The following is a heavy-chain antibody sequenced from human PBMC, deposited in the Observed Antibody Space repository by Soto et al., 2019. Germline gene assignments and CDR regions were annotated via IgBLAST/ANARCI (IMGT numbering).Heavy chain of an antibody. CDR2: ISARRGTT. D-gene: IGHD4-17*01. CDR1: GGTCTNYD. Sequence: GSLRRSCAASGGTCTNYDMSWVRQDPGKGLEWVSGISARRGTTYYAYSVKGRFTISRDSSKNTLSLQMNGLRAEDTAVYYCAKDPYGYYVGGFEFWGQGTMVTVSS. CDR3: AKDPYGYYVGGFEF. J-gene: IGHJ3*01. V-gene: IGHV3-23*01.